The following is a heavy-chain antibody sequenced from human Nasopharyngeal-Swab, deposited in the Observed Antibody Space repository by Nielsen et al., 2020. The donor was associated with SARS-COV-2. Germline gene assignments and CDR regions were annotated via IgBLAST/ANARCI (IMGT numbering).Heavy chain of an antibody. V-gene: IGHV3-64D*06. D-gene: IGHD3-16*01. CDR3: VKDLRGKYAFDI. CDR2: ITPHGDIT. CDR1: GFTFTTYD. J-gene: IGHJ3*02. Sequence: GGSLRLSCAASGFTFTTYDMHWFRQAPGKGLEYVSAITPHGDITFYADAVKGRFTIYRDNSKNTLYLQMSSLRAEDTALYWCVKDLRGKYAFDIWGQGTMVTVSS.